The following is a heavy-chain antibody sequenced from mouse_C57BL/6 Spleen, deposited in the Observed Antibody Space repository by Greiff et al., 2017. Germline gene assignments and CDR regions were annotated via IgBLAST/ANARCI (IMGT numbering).Heavy chain of an antibody. CDR1: GYSFTGYY. CDR3: ARWGGDY. J-gene: IGHJ2*01. V-gene: IGHV1-42*01. Sequence: VQLQQSGPELVKPGASVKISCKASGYSFTGYYMNWVKQSPEKSLEWIGEINPSTGGTTYNQKFKAKATLTVDKSSSTAYMQLKSLTPEDSAVYYCARWGGDYWGQGTTLTVSS. CDR2: INPSTGGT.